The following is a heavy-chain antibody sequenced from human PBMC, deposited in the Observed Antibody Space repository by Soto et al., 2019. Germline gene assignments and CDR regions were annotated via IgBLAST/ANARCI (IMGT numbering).Heavy chain of an antibody. CDR1: GDTFSSYA. V-gene: IGHV1-69*01. CDR2: IIPIFGTA. CDR3: ARQLGIGYFDY. J-gene: IGHJ4*02. Sequence: QVQLVQSGAEVKKPGSSVKVSCKASGDTFSSYAISWVRQGPGQGLEWMGGIIPIFGTANYAQKFQGRVTITADESTITAYMELSSLRSEDTAVYYCARQLGIGYFDYWGQGTLVTVSS. D-gene: IGHD7-27*01.